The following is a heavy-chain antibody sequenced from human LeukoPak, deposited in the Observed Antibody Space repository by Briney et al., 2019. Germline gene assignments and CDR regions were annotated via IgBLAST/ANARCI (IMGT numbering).Heavy chain of an antibody. D-gene: IGHD3-22*01. V-gene: IGHV6-1*01. Sequence: SQTLSLTCAISGDSVSSNSAAWNWIRQSPSRGLEWLGRTYYRSKWYNDYAVSVKSRITINPYTSKNQFSLQLNSVTPEDTAVYYCARSPNYYDSSGYLDYWGQGTLVTVSS. CDR2: TYYRSKWYN. CDR3: ARSPNYYDSSGYLDY. CDR1: GDSVSSNSAA. J-gene: IGHJ4*02.